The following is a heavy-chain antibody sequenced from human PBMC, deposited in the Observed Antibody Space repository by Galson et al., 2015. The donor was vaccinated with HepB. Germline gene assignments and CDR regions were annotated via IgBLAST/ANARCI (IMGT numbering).Heavy chain of an antibody. V-gene: IGHV3-21*01. CDR1: GFSFSDYT. CDR2: ISSSSSYI. CDR3: ARHGYYYDSSGYYELGY. Sequence: LRLSCAASGFSFSDYTMNWVRQAPGKGLEWVSSISSSSSYIYYADSVKGRFTISRDNAKNSLYLQMNSLRAEDTAVYYCARHGYYYDSSGYYELGYWGQGTLVTVSS. J-gene: IGHJ4*02. D-gene: IGHD3-22*01.